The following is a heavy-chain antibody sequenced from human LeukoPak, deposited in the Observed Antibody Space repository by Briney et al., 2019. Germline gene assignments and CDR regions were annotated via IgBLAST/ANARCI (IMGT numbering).Heavy chain of an antibody. CDR1: GDSISSTSYY. V-gene: IGHV4-39*01. D-gene: IGHD3-10*01. J-gene: IGHJ4*01. CDR2: IYNSGTT. Sequence: SETLSLTCTVSGDSISSTSYYWDWIRQPPGKGLEWIGSIYNSGTTYDNPSLKIRSTISLHTSKKQFSLKVNAVTAAETAVYYCPSRVYGLGSFNYWGQGTLVTVSS. CDR3: PSRVYGLGSFNY.